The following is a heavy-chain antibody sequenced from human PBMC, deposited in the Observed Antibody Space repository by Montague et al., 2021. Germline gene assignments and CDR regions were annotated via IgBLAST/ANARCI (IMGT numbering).Heavy chain of an antibody. CDR1: GFTFRTYG. CDR3: ARDSYSSGWYSAEYFQH. V-gene: IGHV3-48*01. CDR2: ITGSSSSI. Sequence: SLRLSCAASGFTFRTYGMNWARQAPGKGLEWVSYITGSSSSIYYADSVRGRFTISRDNPKNSLYLQMNSLRGEDTAVYYCARDSYSSGWYSAEYFQHWGQGTLVTVSS. J-gene: IGHJ1*01. D-gene: IGHD6-19*01.